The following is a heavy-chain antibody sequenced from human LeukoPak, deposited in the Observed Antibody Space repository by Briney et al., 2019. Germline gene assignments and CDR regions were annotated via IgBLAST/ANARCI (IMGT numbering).Heavy chain of an antibody. J-gene: IGHJ5*02. CDR1: GFTFSSYA. CDR2: ISYDGSNK. V-gene: IGHV3-30-3*01. CDR3: AKSIAVAGAMRDNWFDP. Sequence: GGSLRLSCAASGFTFSSYAMHWVRQAPGKGLEWVAVISYDGSNKYYADSVKGRFTISRDNSKNTLYLQMNNLRVEDTAVYYCAKSIAVAGAMRDNWFDPWGQGTLVTVSS. D-gene: IGHD6-19*01.